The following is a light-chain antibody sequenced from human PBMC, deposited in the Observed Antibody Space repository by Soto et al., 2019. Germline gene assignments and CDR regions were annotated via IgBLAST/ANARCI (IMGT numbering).Light chain of an antibody. CDR3: QQYNNWPPIT. CDR1: QSVSRY. J-gene: IGKJ5*01. CDR2: GAS. V-gene: IGKV3-15*01. Sequence: SVLPQSPGTLSLSPGERATLSCMASQSVSRYLSWYHQKPGQAPRLLIYGASTRATGIPARFSGSGSGTEFTLTISSLQSEDFSIEYCQQYNNWPPITFGQGTRLEIK.